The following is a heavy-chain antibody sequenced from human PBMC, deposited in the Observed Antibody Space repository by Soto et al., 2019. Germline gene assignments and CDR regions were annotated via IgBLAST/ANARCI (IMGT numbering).Heavy chain of an antibody. CDR1: GFSFGSYS. CDR2: INWNGGST. D-gene: IGHD2-2*01. J-gene: IGHJ6*02. Sequence: GGSLRLSCAGSGFSFGSYSMSWVRQAPGKGLEWVSGINWNGGSTGYADSVKGRFTISRGNAKNSLYLQMNSLRAEDTALYYCARQYVYYYGMDVWGQGTTVTVSS. V-gene: IGHV3-20*04. CDR3: ARQYVYYYGMDV.